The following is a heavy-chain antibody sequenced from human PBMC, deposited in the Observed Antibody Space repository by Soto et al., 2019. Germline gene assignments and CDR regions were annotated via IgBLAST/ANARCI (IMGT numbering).Heavy chain of an antibody. Sequence: ASVKVSCKASGYTFTSYDINWVRQATGQGLEWMGWMNPNSGNTGYAQKFQGRVTMTRNTSISTAYMELSSLRSEDTAVYYCARGRYTTGTRYNWFDPWGQGTLVTVSS. V-gene: IGHV1-8*01. CDR1: GYTFTSYD. J-gene: IGHJ5*02. CDR2: MNPNSGNT. CDR3: ARGRYTTGTRYNWFDP. D-gene: IGHD1-1*01.